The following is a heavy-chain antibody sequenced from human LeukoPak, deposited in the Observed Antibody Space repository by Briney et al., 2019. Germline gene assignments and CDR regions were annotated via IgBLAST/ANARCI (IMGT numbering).Heavy chain of an antibody. Sequence: GGSLRLSCAASGFTFSSYAMHWVRQAPGKGLEWVAVISYDGSNKYYADSVKGRFTISRDNSKNTLYLQMNSLRAEDTAVYYCARYYGGYVGGPYYPGMDVWGQGTTVTVSS. CDR3: ARYYGGYVGGPYYPGMDV. CDR1: GFTFSSYA. V-gene: IGHV3-30*04. J-gene: IGHJ6*02. CDR2: ISYDGSNK. D-gene: IGHD3-10*01.